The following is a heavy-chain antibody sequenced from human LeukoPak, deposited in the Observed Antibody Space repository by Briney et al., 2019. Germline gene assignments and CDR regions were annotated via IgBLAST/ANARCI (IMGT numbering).Heavy chain of an antibody. V-gene: IGHV3-53*01. Sequence: GGSLRLSCAASGFTVSSNYMSWVRQAPGKGMEWVSVIYSGGSTYYADSVKGRFTISRDNSKNTLYLQMNSLRAEDTAVYYCAIDWYSSGWYYFDYWGQGTLVSVSS. CDR3: AIDWYSSGWYYFDY. CDR1: GFTVSSNY. CDR2: IYSGGST. D-gene: IGHD6-19*01. J-gene: IGHJ4*02.